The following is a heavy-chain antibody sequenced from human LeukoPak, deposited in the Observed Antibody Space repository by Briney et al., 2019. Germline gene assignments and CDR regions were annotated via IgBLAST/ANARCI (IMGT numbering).Heavy chain of an antibody. Sequence: GGSLRLSCAASGFTFSDYYMSWIRQAPGKELEWVSYISSSGSTIYYADSVKGRFTISRDNAKNSLYLQMNSLRAEDTAVYYCARELMYDIFGPFDIWGQGTMVTVSS. CDR2: ISSSGSTI. D-gene: IGHD3-9*01. J-gene: IGHJ3*02. V-gene: IGHV3-11*01. CDR3: ARELMYDIFGPFDI. CDR1: GFTFSDYY.